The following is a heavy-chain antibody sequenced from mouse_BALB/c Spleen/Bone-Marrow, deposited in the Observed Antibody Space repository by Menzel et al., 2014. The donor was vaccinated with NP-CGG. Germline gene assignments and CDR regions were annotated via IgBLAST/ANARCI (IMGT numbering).Heavy chain of an antibody. J-gene: IGHJ2*01. Sequence: VQLKESGGGLVQPGGSLKLSCAASGFDFSRYWMSWVRQAPGKGLEWIGEINPDSRTINYSLSLKDKFIISRDNAKNTLYLRLNKVRSEDTALYYCARPDYYGYLNYWGQGTTLTVSS. CDR1: GFDFSRYW. D-gene: IGHD1-1*01. V-gene: IGHV4-1*02. CDR2: INPDSRTI. CDR3: ARPDYYGYLNY.